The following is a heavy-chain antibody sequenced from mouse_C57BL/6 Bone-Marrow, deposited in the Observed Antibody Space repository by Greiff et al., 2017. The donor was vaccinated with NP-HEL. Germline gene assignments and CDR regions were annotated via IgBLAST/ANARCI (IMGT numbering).Heavy chain of an antibody. CDR3: ARHGLLRSFAY. J-gene: IGHJ3*01. Sequence: VMLVESGGDLVKPGGSLKLSCAASGFTFSSYGMSWVRQTPDKRLEWVATISSGGSYTYYPDSVKGRFTISRDNAKNTLYLQMSSLKSEDTAMYYCARHGLLRSFAYWGQGTLVTVSA. CDR2: ISSGGSYT. V-gene: IGHV5-6*01. CDR1: GFTFSSYG. D-gene: IGHD1-1*01.